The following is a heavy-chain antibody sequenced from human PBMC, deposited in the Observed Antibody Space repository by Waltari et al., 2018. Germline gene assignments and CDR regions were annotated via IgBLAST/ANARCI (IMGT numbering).Heavy chain of an antibody. Sequence: QVQLQESGPGLVKPSETLSLTCTVSGGXIXSYYWSWIRQPPGKGLEWIGYIYYSGSTNYTPSLKSRVTISVDTSKNQFSLKLSSVTAADTAVXYCARGGADCTNGVCSXYYXYYMDVWGKGTTVXXSS. D-gene: IGHD2-8*01. V-gene: IGHV4-59*01. CDR2: IYYSGST. CDR3: ARGGADCTNGVCSXYYXYYMDV. CDR1: GGXIXSYY. J-gene: IGHJ6*03.